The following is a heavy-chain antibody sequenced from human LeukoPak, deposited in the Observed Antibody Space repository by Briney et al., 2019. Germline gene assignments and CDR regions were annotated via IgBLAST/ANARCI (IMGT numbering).Heavy chain of an antibody. CDR1: GGSFSGYY. V-gene: IGHV4-34*01. D-gene: IGHD6-13*01. Sequence: PSETLSLTCAVYGGSFSGYYWSWIRQPPGKGLEWIGEINHSGSTNYNPSLKSRVTISVDTSKNQFSLKLSSVTAADTAVYYCARGRRASSSVFDYWGQGTLVTVSS. J-gene: IGHJ4*02. CDR3: ARGRRASSSVFDY. CDR2: INHSGST.